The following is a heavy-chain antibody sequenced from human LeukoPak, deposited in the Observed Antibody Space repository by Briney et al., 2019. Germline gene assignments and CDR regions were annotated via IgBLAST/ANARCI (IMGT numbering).Heavy chain of an antibody. D-gene: IGHD5-18*01. Sequence: PGGSLRLSCAASGFAFSTYSMNWVRQAPGKGLEWVSYISSGSTIYYADSVKGRFTISRDNAKNSLYLQMSSLRDEDTAVYYCARGIQLWSYYYYGVDVWGLGTTVTVS. J-gene: IGHJ6*02. CDR1: GFAFSTYS. CDR3: ARGIQLWSYYYYGVDV. CDR2: ISSGSTI. V-gene: IGHV3-48*02.